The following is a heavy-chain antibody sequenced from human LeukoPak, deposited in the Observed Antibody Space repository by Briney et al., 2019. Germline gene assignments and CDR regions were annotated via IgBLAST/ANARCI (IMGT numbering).Heavy chain of an antibody. J-gene: IGHJ4*02. CDR2: LYYTGVT. CDR3: ARGGSYNFDY. CDR1: GGSITSSEYF. V-gene: IGHV4-39*06. D-gene: IGHD1-26*01. Sequence: SETLSLTCTVSGGSITSSEYFWGWIRQPPGKGMEWIGSLYYTGVTYYNTSLKSRVSISVDSATNQFALRVTSVTAAETAVYYCARGGSYNFDYWGQGTLVTVSS.